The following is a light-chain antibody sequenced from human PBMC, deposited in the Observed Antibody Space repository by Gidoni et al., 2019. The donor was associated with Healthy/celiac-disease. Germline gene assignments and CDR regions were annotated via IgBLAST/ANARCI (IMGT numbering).Light chain of an antibody. CDR2: AAS. V-gene: IGKV1-39*01. Sequence: DIQMTQSPSSLSASVGDRVTITCRASQRISSYLNWYQQKPGKAPKLLIYAASSLQSGVPSRFSGSGSVTAFTLTIRSLQPADFATYYCQQSYSTPWTFGQXTKVEIK. CDR1: QRISSY. CDR3: QQSYSTPWT. J-gene: IGKJ1*01.